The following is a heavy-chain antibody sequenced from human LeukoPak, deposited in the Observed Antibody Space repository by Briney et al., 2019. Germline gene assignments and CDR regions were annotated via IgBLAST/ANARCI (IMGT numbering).Heavy chain of an antibody. V-gene: IGHV3-30*18. CDR1: GFSFISYG. Sequence: QHGVSLRLSCASSGFSFISYGMHGVRQAPGKGLEGVGVISEEGKKKAYAGSMKGRFTISRDKSKDTTYLQMNSLRAEDTAVYFCAKRPSDYGGYFSYSDYCGQGTLFTVSS. J-gene: IGHJ4*02. D-gene: IGHD4-17*01. CDR3: AKRPSDYGGYFSYSDY. CDR2: ISEEGKKK.